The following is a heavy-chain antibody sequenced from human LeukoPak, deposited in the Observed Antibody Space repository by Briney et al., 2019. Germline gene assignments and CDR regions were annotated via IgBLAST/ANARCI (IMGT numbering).Heavy chain of an antibody. Sequence: GGSLRLSCAASGFTFSSYAMSWVRQAPGKGLEWVSSISSSSYIYYADSVKGRFTISRDNAKNSLYLQMNSLRAEDTAVYYCARAPGYRSFLDYWGQGTLVIVSS. V-gene: IGHV3-21*01. CDR3: ARAPGYRSFLDY. J-gene: IGHJ4*02. CDR1: GFTFSSYA. CDR2: ISSSSYI. D-gene: IGHD6-13*01.